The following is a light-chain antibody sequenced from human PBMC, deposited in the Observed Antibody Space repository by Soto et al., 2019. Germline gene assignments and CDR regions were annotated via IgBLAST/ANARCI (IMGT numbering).Light chain of an antibody. Sequence: EIVLTQSPGILTLSPGERATLSCRASQTVSGNYLAWYQQKPGQSPRLLIYGSSDRATGIPDRFSGSGSGTDFTLTISRVEPEDIAVYYCQQYGSSPPYTFGQGTTLEI. CDR1: QTVSGNY. CDR3: QQYGSSPPYT. CDR2: GSS. V-gene: IGKV3-20*01. J-gene: IGKJ2*01.